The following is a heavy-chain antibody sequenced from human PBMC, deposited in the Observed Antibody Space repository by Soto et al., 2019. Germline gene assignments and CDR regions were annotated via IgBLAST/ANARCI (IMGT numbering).Heavy chain of an antibody. J-gene: IGHJ4*02. CDR2: ISYDGSNK. CDR3: AKERYSSSSPDFYS. Sequence: QVQLVESGGGVVQPGRSLRLSCAASGFTFSSYGMHWVRQAPGKGLVWVAVISYDGSNKYYADSVKGRFTISRDNSKNTLYLKMNSLRAEATAVYYCAKERYSSSSPDFYSWGQGTLVTVSS. D-gene: IGHD6-6*01. CDR1: GFTFSSYG. V-gene: IGHV3-30*18.